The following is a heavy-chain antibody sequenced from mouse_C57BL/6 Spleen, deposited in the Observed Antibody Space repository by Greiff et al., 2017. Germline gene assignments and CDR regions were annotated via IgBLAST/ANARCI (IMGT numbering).Heavy chain of an antibody. CDR1: GFNIKDDY. V-gene: IGHV14-4*01. CDR3: TTESNYYFDY. J-gene: IGHJ2*01. D-gene: IGHD2-5*01. CDR2: LDPENGDT. Sequence: EVKLVESGAELVRPGASVKLSCTASGFNIKDDYMHWVKQRPEQGLEWIGWLDPENGDTEYASKFQGKATITADTSSNTAYLQLSSLTSEDTAVYYCTTESNYYFDYWGQGATLTVAT.